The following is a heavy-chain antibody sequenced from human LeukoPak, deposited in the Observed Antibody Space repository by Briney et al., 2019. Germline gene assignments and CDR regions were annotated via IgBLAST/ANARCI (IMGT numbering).Heavy chain of an antibody. Sequence: SGGSLRLSCSASGFTFSSYAMHWVRKAPGKGLEYVSAISSNGGSTYYADSVKGRFTISRDNSKNTLYLQMSSLRAEDTAVYYCVKGDYDILTGYYGLDYWGQGTLVTVSS. CDR1: GFTFSSYA. V-gene: IGHV3-64D*06. D-gene: IGHD3-9*01. CDR3: VKGDYDILTGYYGLDY. CDR2: ISSNGGST. J-gene: IGHJ4*02.